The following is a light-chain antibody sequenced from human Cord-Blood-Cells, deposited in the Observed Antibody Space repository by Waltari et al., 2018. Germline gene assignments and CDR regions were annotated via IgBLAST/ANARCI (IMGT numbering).Light chain of an antibody. V-gene: IGLV2-14*01. CDR1: SSDVGGYNY. Sequence: QSALTQPASVSGSPGQSITIPCTGTSSDVGGYNYVSWYQQHPGKAPKLMIYELSNRPSGVSNRFSGSKTGNAASLTISGLRAEDEADYCCSSYTSSSTPYVCGTGTKVTVL. CDR3: SSYTSSSTPYV. J-gene: IGLJ1*01. CDR2: ELS.